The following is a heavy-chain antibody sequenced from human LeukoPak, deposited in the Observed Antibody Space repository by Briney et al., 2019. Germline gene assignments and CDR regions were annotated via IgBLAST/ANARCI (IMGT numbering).Heavy chain of an antibody. CDR3: ARGADYSSSWYRESDAFDI. CDR2: IGTAGDT. D-gene: IGHD6-13*01. V-gene: IGHV3-13*04. Sequence: PGGSLRLSCAASGFTFSSYDMHWVRQATGKGLEWVSAIGTAGDTYYPGSVKGRCTISRENAKNSFYLQMNNLRAGDTAVYYCARGADYSSSWYRESDAFDIWGQGTLVTVSS. J-gene: IGHJ3*02. CDR1: GFTFSSYD.